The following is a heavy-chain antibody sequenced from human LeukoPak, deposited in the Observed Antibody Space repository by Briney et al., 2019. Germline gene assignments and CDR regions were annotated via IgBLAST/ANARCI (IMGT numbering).Heavy chain of an antibody. CDR1: GGSINTNTYV. CDR3: ARSVDPYDISPHSLDM. Sequence: PSETLSLTCTVSGGSINTNTYVWNWIRQPAGKRLEWIGRVYASGATDYNPSLRSPLSMSINTSRNQISLTLSSVTAADPAVYYCARSVDPYDISPHSLDMWGQGTVVTVSS. V-gene: IGHV4-61*02. D-gene: IGHD3-22*01. J-gene: IGHJ3*02. CDR2: VYASGAT.